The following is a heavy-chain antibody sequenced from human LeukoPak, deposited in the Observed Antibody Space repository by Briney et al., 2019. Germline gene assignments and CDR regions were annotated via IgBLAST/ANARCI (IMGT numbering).Heavy chain of an antibody. CDR2: IYYSGST. Sequence: SETLSLTCTVSGGSISSYYWSWFRQPPGKRLEWIASIYYSGSTTYNPSLKSRVTISVDTSKNRSSLQLSSVTAADTAVYYCARANYFDYWGQGTLVTVSS. V-gene: IGHV4-59*01. CDR1: GGSISSYY. CDR3: ARANYFDY. J-gene: IGHJ4*02.